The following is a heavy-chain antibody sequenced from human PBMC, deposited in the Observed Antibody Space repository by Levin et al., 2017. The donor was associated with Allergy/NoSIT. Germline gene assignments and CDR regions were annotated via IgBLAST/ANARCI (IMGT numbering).Heavy chain of an antibody. CDR2: ISSSSSTI. D-gene: IGHD2-2*01. Sequence: PSETLSLTCAASGFTFSSYSMNWVRQAPGKGLEWVSYISSSSSTIYYADSVKGRFTISRDNAKNSLYLQMNSLRAEDTAVYYCARARSYQPHDYWGQGTLVTVSS. V-gene: IGHV3-48*04. CDR1: GFTFSSYS. CDR3: ARARSYQPHDY. J-gene: IGHJ4*02.